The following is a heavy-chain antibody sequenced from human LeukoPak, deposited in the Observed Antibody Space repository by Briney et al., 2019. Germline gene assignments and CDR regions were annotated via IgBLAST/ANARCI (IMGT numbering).Heavy chain of an antibody. CDR2: IWYDGSNK. V-gene: IGHV3-33*01. Sequence: GGSLRLSCAASRFTFSSYGMHWVRRAPGKGLEWVAVIWYDGSNKYYADSVKGRFTISRDNSKNTLYLQMNSLRAEDTAVYYCARDMWELPDIWGQGTMVTVSS. CDR1: RFTFSSYG. J-gene: IGHJ3*02. D-gene: IGHD1-26*01. CDR3: ARDMWELPDI.